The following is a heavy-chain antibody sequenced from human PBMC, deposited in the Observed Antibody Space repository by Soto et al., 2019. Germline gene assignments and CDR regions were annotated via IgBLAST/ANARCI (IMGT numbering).Heavy chain of an antibody. CDR1: GGSFSGYY. V-gene: IGHV4-34*01. J-gene: IGHJ4*02. CDR3: ASGRISLYDSSGLGH. D-gene: IGHD3-22*01. Sequence: PSETLSLTCAVYGGSFSGYYWNWLRQPPGEGLEWIGKIDQSGSTNYNPSLKSRVTMSVDTSRSQFSLKLTSVTAADTAVYYCASGRISLYDSSGLGHWGQGTLVTVSS. CDR2: IDQSGST.